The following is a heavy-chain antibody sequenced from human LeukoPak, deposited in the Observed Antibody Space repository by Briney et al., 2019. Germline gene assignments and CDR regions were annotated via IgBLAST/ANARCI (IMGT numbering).Heavy chain of an antibody. CDR1: GGSFSGYY. V-gene: IGHV4-34*01. D-gene: IGHD3-22*01. Sequence: PSETLSLTCAVYGGSFSGYYWSWIRQPPGKGLEWIGEINHSGSTNYNPSLKSQVTISVDTSKNQFSLKLSSVTAADTAVYYCARETSGYYYPYFDYWGQGTLVTVSS. CDR3: ARETSGYYYPYFDY. CDR2: INHSGST. J-gene: IGHJ4*02.